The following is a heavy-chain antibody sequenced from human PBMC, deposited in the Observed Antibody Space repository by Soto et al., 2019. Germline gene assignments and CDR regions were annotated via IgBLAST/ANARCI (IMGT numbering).Heavy chain of an antibody. CDR3: ARDQSPGSKGNCSSASCYPKKIYYGMDV. CDR2: IKQDGSEK. Sequence: GGSLRLSCAASGFTFSSYWMSWVRQAPGKGLEWVANIKQDGSEKYYVDSVKGRFTISRDNAKNSLYLQMNSLRAEDPAVYYCARDQSPGSKGNCSSASCYPKKIYYGMDVWGQGTTVTVSS. D-gene: IGHD2-2*01. CDR1: GFTFSSYW. V-gene: IGHV3-7*01. J-gene: IGHJ6*02.